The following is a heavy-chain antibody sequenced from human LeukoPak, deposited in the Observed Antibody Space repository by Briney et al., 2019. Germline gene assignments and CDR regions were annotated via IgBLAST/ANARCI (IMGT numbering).Heavy chain of an antibody. Sequence: NTSETLSLTCAVSGGSISSSNWWSWVRQPPGKGLEWIGEIYHSGSTNYNPSLKSRVTISVDKSKNQFSLKLSSVTAADTAVYYCARGRYYDSSGSIDYWGQGTLVTVSS. CDR2: IYHSGST. V-gene: IGHV4-4*02. CDR1: GGSISSSNW. CDR3: ARGRYYDSSGSIDY. J-gene: IGHJ4*02. D-gene: IGHD3-22*01.